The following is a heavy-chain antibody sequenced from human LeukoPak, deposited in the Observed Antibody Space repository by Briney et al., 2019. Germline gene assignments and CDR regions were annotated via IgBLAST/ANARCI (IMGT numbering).Heavy chain of an antibody. CDR2: IRSKAYGGTT. CDR3: TRDQYGSGSYEAFDI. V-gene: IGHV3-49*04. D-gene: IGHD3-10*01. Sequence: GGSLRLSCAASRFTFNNYWMSWVRQAPGKGLEWGGFIRSKAYGGTTEYAASVKGRFNISRDDSKSIVYLQMNSLKTEDTAVYYCTRDQYGSGSYEAFDIWGQGTMVTVSS. J-gene: IGHJ3*02. CDR1: RFTFNNYW.